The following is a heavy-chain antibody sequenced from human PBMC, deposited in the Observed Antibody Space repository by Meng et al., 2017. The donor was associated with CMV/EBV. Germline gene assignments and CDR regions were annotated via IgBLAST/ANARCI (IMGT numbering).Heavy chain of an antibody. V-gene: IGHV4-34*01. CDR1: GGSFSGYY. Sequence: SETLSLTCAVYGGSFSGYYWSWIRQPPGKGLEWIGEINHSGSTNYNLSLKSRVTISVDTSKNQFSLKLSSVTAADTAVYYCARDYRYYYGSGYDYWGQGTLVTVSS. CDR2: INHSGST. J-gene: IGHJ4*02. CDR3: ARDYRYYYGSGYDY. D-gene: IGHD3-10*01.